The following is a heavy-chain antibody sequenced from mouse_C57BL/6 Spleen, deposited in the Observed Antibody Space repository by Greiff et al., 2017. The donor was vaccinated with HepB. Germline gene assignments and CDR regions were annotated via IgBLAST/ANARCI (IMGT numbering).Heavy chain of an antibody. J-gene: IGHJ1*03. CDR2: ISSGSSTI. CDR3: ARAKNFDV. Sequence: DVQLQESGGGLVKPGGSLKLSCAASGFTFSDYGMHWVRQAPEKGLEWVAYISSGSSTIYYADTVKGRFTISRDNAKNTLFLQMTSLRSEDTAMYYCARAKNFDVWGTGTTVTVSS. V-gene: IGHV5-17*01. CDR1: GFTFSDYG.